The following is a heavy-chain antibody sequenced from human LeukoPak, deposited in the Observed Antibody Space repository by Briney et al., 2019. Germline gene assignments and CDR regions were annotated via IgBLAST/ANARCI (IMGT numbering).Heavy chain of an antibody. CDR1: GFTFSSYA. J-gene: IGHJ4*02. V-gene: IGHV3-30*03. D-gene: IGHD1-26*01. CDR2: ISYDVSTK. Sequence: GGSLRLSCAASGFTFSSYAIPWVRRAPGKGLEWVAIISYDVSTKYGDSVKGRFTISRDNSKNTVYLQMNSLRVEDTAIYYCARYYVGALDWWGQGSQVTVSS. CDR3: ARYYVGALDW.